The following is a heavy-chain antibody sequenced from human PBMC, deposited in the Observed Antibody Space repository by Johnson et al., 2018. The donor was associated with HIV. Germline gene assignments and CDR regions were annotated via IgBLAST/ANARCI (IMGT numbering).Heavy chain of an antibody. CDR3: AKEDSWRRAFDL. V-gene: IGHV3-23*04. D-gene: IGHD3-3*01. CDR2: VSDGAGNT. CDR1: GFTFSSYA. J-gene: IGHJ3*01. Sequence: VQLVESGGGLVQPGGSLRLSCAASGFTFSSYALTWVRQAPGKGLEWVSTVSDGAGNTYYADSVKGRFTISRDNSKNTLYLQMNSLRPEDTAVYYCAKEDSWRRAFDLWGQGTMVTVSS.